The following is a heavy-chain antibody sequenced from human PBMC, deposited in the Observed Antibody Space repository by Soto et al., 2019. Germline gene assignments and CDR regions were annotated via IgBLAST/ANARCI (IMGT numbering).Heavy chain of an antibody. J-gene: IGHJ4*02. V-gene: IGHV3-7*01. CDR2: INQDGSER. D-gene: IGHD3-10*01. CDR3: VKDNRGSY. CDR1: GFTFSTCW. Sequence: HPGGSLRLSCAASGFTFSTCWMMWVRQAPGKGLEWVANINQDGSERYYVDSVEGRFTISRDNAKNSLYLQMNSLRAEDTAVYYCVKDNRGSYWGQGTLVTVSS.